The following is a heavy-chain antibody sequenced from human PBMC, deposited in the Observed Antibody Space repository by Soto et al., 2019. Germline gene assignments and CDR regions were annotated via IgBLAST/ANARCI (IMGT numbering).Heavy chain of an antibody. J-gene: IGHJ4*02. CDR2: INHSGST. V-gene: IGHV4-34*01. CDR1: GGYFGGYY. CDR3: ARGPYGDYGY. Sequence: LQTLSLTCAFYGGYFGGYYWSWFRQPPGKGLEWIGEINHSGSTNYNPSLKSRVTISVDTSKNQFSLKLSSVTAADTAVYYCARGPYGDYGYWGQGTLVTVSS. D-gene: IGHD4-17*01.